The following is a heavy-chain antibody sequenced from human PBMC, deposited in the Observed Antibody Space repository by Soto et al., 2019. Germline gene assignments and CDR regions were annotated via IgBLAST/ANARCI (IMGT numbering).Heavy chain of an antibody. Sequence: QVQLVQSGAEVKKPGASVKLSCKTSGYTFTTYAIHWIRQAPGQRLEWVGWIDAGKGSTKYLQRLQGRVTITTDTSATTAYMELSSLRSEDTAVYYCARNVVGTTRLDYWGQGTLVTVSS. CDR2: IDAGKGST. D-gene: IGHD5-12*01. J-gene: IGHJ4*02. CDR1: GYTFTTYA. V-gene: IGHV1-3*01. CDR3: ARNVVGTTRLDY.